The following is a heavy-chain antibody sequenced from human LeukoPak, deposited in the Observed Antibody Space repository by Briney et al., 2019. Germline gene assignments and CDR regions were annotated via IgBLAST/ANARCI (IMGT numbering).Heavy chain of an antibody. CDR3: ASIQLVVATIDDAFDI. D-gene: IGHD5-12*01. Sequence: ASVKVSCKASGYTFTRYALNWVRQAPGQGLEWMGWINTNTGNPTYAQGFTGRFVFSLDTSVSTAYLQISSLKAEDTAVYYCASIQLVVATIDDAFDIWGQGTMVTVSS. CDR2: INTNTGNP. V-gene: IGHV7-4-1*02. CDR1: GYTFTRYA. J-gene: IGHJ3*02.